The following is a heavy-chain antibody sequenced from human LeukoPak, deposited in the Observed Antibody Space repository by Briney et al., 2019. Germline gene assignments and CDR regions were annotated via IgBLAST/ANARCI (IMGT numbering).Heavy chain of an antibody. D-gene: IGHD3-22*01. CDR2: IIPISGTT. J-gene: IGHJ4*02. CDR3: ARDGAPYDSSGYYYDY. CDR1: GGTFSSSYA. Sequence: GSSVKVSCKASGGTFSSSYAISWVRQAPGQGLEWMGDIIPISGTTNYAQKFQGRVTITADESTRTAYMELSSLTSEDTAVYYCARDGAPYDSSGYYYDYWGQGTLVTVSS. V-gene: IGHV1-69*01.